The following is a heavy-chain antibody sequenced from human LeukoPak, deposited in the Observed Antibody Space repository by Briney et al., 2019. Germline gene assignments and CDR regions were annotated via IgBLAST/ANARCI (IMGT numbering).Heavy chain of an antibody. J-gene: IGHJ3*02. V-gene: IGHV3-23*01. D-gene: IGHD3/OR15-3a*01. CDR2: ISTDDGST. CDR1: GFIFSRYA. Sequence: PGGSLRLSCAASGFIFSRYAMSWVRQAPGKGLEWVSVISTDDGSTCGADSVKGRFTISRDNSKSTLYLQMNSLRAEDTAVYYCAIVGGRFLDCPSRGDAIDIWGQGTTVTVSS. CDR3: AIVGGRFLDCPSRGDAIDI.